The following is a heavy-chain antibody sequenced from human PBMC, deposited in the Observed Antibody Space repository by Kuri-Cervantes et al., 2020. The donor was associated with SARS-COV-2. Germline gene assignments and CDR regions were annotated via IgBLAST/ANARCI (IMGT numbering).Heavy chain of an antibody. D-gene: IGHD6-6*01. V-gene: IGHV1-2*02. CDR1: GYTFTGYY. Sequence: ASVKVSCKASGYTFTGYYMHWVRQAPGQGLEWMGWINPNSGGTNYAQKFQGRVTMTRDTSISTAYMELSRLRSDDTAVYYCARDAGEHLVQFFMDVWGKGTTVTVSS. J-gene: IGHJ6*03. CDR3: ARDAGEHLVQFFMDV. CDR2: INPNSGGT.